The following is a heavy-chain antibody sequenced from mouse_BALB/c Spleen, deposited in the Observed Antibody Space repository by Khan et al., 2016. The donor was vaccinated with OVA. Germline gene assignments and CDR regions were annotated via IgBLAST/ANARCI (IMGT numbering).Heavy chain of an antibody. D-gene: IGHD6-1*01. CDR1: GYTFTSYW. CDR3: ARKEDLYNIDN. Sequence: QVQLKESGAELVRPGASVKLSCKTSGYTFTSYWIHWVKQRSGQGLEWIARIYPGTDNTYYNESLKDKVTLTADKSSSTAYLQLSSLKSEDSAVFFYARKEDLYNIDNWGQGTTLTVSS. V-gene: IGHV1-76*01. J-gene: IGHJ2*01. CDR2: IYPGTDNT.